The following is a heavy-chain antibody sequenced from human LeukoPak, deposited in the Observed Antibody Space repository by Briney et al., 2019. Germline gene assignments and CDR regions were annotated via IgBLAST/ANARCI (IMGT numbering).Heavy chain of an antibody. Sequence: SVNVSCKASGGTFSSYAISWVRQAPGQGLEWMGRIIPIFGTANYAQKFQGRVTITADKSTRTASMELSSLRSEDTAVYYCARDTAMASFDYWGQGTLVTVSS. J-gene: IGHJ4*02. CDR3: ARDTAMASFDY. CDR2: IIPIFGTA. D-gene: IGHD5-18*01. CDR1: GGTFSSYA. V-gene: IGHV1-69*06.